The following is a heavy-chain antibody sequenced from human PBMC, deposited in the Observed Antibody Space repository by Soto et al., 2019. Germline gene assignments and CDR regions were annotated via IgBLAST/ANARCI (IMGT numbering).Heavy chain of an antibody. D-gene: IGHD4-17*01. J-gene: IGHJ4*02. CDR1: GASIRSNNYY. CDR2: ILYSGST. CDR3: VRLDTTTTTILNY. V-gene: IGHV4-39*01. Sequence: QLQLQESGPGLVEPSETLSLTCSVSGASIRSNNYYWGWIRQPPGRGLEWIGSILYSGSTYYNPSLKSRGDISADTSKNQISLRLTSVTAADTAVYFCVRLDTTTTTILNYWGQGALVTVSS.